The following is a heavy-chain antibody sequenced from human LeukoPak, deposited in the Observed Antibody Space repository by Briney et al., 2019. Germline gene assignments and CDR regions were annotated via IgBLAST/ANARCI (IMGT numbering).Heavy chain of an antibody. D-gene: IGHD5-12*01. CDR2: IYYSGST. V-gene: IGHV4-59*01. Sequence: SETLSLTCTVSAGSISSYYWSWIRQPPGKGLVWSGYIYYSGSTNYNPSLKSRVTISVDTSKNQFSLKLSSVTAADTAVYYCAREVVGYSGYDYFDYWGQGTLVTVSS. J-gene: IGHJ4*02. CDR3: AREVVGYSGYDYFDY. CDR1: AGSISSYY.